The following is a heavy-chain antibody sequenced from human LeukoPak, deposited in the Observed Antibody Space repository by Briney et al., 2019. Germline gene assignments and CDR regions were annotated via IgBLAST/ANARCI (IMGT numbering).Heavy chain of an antibody. CDR1: GYTFTSYG. V-gene: IGHV1-18*01. CDR3: ARGIKSAVAGTHQVNADY. Sequence: GASVKVSCKASGYTFTSYGISWVRQAPGQGLEWMGWISAYNGNTNYARKLQGRVTMTTDTSTSTAYMELRSLRSDDTAVYYCARGIKSAVAGTHQVNADYWGQGTLVTVS. D-gene: IGHD6-19*01. J-gene: IGHJ4*02. CDR2: ISAYNGNT.